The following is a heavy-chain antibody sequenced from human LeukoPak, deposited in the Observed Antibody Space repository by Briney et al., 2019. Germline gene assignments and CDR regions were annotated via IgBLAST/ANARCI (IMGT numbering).Heavy chain of an antibody. J-gene: IGHJ4*02. CDR2: IYYSGSI. CDR1: GGSISNYY. D-gene: IGHD1-26*01. Sequence: PSETLSLTCTVSGGSISNYYWSWIRQPPGKGLQWIGYIYYSGSINYNPSLKSRVTISVDASKNQFSLNLTSVTAADTAVYYCARAPRGSYRYYFDYWGQGTLVTVSS. V-gene: IGHV4-59*01. CDR3: ARAPRGSYRYYFDY.